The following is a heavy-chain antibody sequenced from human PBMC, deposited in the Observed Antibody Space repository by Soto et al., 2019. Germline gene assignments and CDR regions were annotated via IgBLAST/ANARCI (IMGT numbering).Heavy chain of an antibody. D-gene: IGHD6-19*01. CDR3: ARHIAVTGTRGFDY. Sequence: QVQLQESGPGLVQPSGTLSLTCAVSGGSISSSNWWSWVRQPPGKGLEWIGEIYHSGTANYNPSLKSRVTISMDKSNNQISLDLSSVTAADSAVYFCARHIAVTGTRGFDYWGQGTLVTVSS. V-gene: IGHV4-4*02. CDR1: GGSISSSNW. J-gene: IGHJ4*02. CDR2: IYHSGTA.